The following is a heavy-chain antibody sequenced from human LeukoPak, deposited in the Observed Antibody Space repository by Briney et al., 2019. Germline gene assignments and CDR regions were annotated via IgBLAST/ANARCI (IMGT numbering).Heavy chain of an antibody. J-gene: IGHJ4*02. Sequence: PSETLSLTCAVYGGSFGGYYWSWIRQPPGKGLEWIGEINHSGSTNYNPSLKSRVTISVDTSKNQFSLKLSSVTAADTAVYYCARRGWLQFHHWGQGTLVTVSS. V-gene: IGHV4-34*01. CDR1: GGSFGGYY. CDR3: ARRGWLQFHH. D-gene: IGHD5-24*01. CDR2: INHSGST.